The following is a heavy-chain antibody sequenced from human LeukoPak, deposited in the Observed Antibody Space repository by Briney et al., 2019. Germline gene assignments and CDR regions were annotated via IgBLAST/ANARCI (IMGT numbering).Heavy chain of an antibody. Sequence: SETLSLTCTVSGYSISSGYYWGWIRQPPGKGLEWIGSIYHSGSTYYNPSLKSRVTISVDTSKNQFSLKLSSVTAADTAIYYCTREYGFMTTVFHAFDIWGQGTMVTVSS. CDR1: GYSISSGYY. CDR2: IYHSGST. CDR3: TREYGFMTTVFHAFDI. J-gene: IGHJ3*02. D-gene: IGHD4-17*01. V-gene: IGHV4-38-2*02.